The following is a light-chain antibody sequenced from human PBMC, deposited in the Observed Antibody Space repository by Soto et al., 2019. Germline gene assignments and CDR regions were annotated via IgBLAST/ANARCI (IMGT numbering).Light chain of an antibody. Sequence: EIVMTQSPATLSVSPGERVTLSCRASQSVFSSLAWYQQKPGQAPRLLIYGAATRATGIPARFSGSGSGTDFTLTISSLQSEDLAVYFCQQYHTWPAFGRGTRVELK. CDR1: QSVFSS. CDR3: QQYHTWPA. J-gene: IGKJ4*02. CDR2: GAA. V-gene: IGKV3-15*01.